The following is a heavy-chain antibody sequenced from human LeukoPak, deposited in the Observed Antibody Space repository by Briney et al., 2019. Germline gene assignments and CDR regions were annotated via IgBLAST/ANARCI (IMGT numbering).Heavy chain of an antibody. CDR2: IKQDGSEK. CDR3: ARVSNYYDSSGYYYYYYMDV. Sequence: QSGGSLRLSCAASGFTFSSYWMSWVRQAPGKGLEWVANIKQDGSEKYYVDSVKGRFTISRDNAKNSLYLQMNSLRAEDTAVYYCARVSNYYDSSGYYYYYYMDVWGKGTTVTVSS. V-gene: IGHV3-7*01. CDR1: GFTFSSYW. J-gene: IGHJ6*03. D-gene: IGHD3-22*01.